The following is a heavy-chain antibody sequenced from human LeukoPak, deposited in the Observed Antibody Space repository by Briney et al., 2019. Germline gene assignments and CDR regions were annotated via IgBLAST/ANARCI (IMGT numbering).Heavy chain of an antibody. CDR1: GFTFSNAW. D-gene: IGHD2-21*02. J-gene: IGHJ4*02. CDR2: IKSKTDGGTT. CDR3: TTDFVVVTADPAGY. Sequence: GGSLRLSCAASGFTFSNAWMSWVRQAPGKGLEWVGRIKSKTDGGTTDYAAPVKGRFTISRDDSKNTLYLQMNSLKTEDTAVYYCTTDFVVVTADPAGYWGQGTLVTVAS. V-gene: IGHV3-15*01.